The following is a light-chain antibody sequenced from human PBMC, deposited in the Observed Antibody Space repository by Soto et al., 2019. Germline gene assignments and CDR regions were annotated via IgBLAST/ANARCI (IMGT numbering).Light chain of an antibody. CDR3: SSYTRSSTLP. J-gene: IGLJ1*01. CDR1: SSDVGGYNY. Sequence: QSALTQPASVSGSPGQSITISCTGTSSDVGGYNYVSWYQQHPGKAPKLMIYDVSNRPSGVSNRFSGSKSGNTASQTISVLHAEDEADYYCSSYTRSSTLPFGTGTKLTVL. CDR2: DVS. V-gene: IGLV2-14*01.